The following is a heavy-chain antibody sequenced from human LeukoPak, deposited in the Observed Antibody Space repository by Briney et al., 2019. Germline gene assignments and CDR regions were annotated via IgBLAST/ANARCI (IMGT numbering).Heavy chain of an antibody. J-gene: IGHJ6*03. D-gene: IGHD1-1*01. V-gene: IGHV3-23*01. CDR3: AKGLLEFYYPYYYMAD. Sequence: PGGSLRLSCAASGFTFSSYAMSWVRQAPGKGLEWVSAISGGGGSTYYADSAKGRFTISRDNSKNTLYLQMNSLRVEDTAVYYCAKGLLEFYYPYYYMADWGKGTTVTVSS. CDR2: ISGGGGST. CDR1: GFTFSSYA.